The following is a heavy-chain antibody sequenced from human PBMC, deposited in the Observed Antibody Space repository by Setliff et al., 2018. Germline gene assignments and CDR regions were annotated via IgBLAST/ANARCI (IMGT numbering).Heavy chain of an antibody. Sequence: SGPTLVNPTETLTLTCSFSGFSLTTASVGVGWIRQPPGKALEWLGLIYWDDDERYSPSLKNRGRFTKYNPRNQVILVMTNVEPEDTGTYYCARIMGRVWDYWGPGTLVTVSS. CDR1: GFSLTTASVG. V-gene: IGHV2-5*02. J-gene: IGHJ4*02. CDR2: IYWDDDE. CDR3: ARIMGRVWDY. D-gene: IGHD1-26*01.